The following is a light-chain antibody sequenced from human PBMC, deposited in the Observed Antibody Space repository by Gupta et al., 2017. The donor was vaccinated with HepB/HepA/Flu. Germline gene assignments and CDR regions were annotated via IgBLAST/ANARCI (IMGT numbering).Light chain of an antibody. V-gene: IGKV1-39*01. J-gene: IGKJ2*01. CDR2: ASS. Sequence: DIQMTQSPSSLSASVGDRVTITCRAGQSITTYLNWYQQKPGKAPKLLIYASSNLRRGVTSRFSGSGAGTDFTLTSSRRQHEDFANYCGQQSYSTSTFGQGTKLEIK. CDR3: QQSYSTST. CDR1: QSITTY.